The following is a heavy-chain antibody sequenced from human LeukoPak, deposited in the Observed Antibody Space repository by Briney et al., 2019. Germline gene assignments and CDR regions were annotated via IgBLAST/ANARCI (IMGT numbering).Heavy chain of an antibody. CDR2: ISAYNGNT. V-gene: IGHV1-18*01. J-gene: IGHJ4*02. CDR3: ARSPHDYVWGSYRHFDY. D-gene: IGHD3-16*02. CDR1: GGTFISYA. Sequence: GASVKVSCKASGGTFISYAISWVRQAPGQGLEWMGWISAYNGNTNYAQKLQGRVTMTTDTSTSTAYMELRSLRSDDTAVYYCARSPHDYVWGSYRHFDYWGQGALVTVSS.